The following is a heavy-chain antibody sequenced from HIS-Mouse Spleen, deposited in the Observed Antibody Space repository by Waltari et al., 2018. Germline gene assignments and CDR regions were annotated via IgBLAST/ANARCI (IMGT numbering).Heavy chain of an antibody. J-gene: IGHJ2*01. D-gene: IGHD6-13*01. V-gene: IGHV4-39*07. CDR1: GGSISSSSYY. Sequence: QLQLQESGPGLVKPSETLSLTCTVSGGSISSSSYYWGCIRQPPGKGLEWIGSIYYSGSTYYNPSLKRRVTISVDTSKNQFSLKLSSVTAADTAVYYCAREIPYSSSWYDWYFDLWGRGTLVTVSS. CDR2: IYYSGST. CDR3: AREIPYSSSWYDWYFDL.